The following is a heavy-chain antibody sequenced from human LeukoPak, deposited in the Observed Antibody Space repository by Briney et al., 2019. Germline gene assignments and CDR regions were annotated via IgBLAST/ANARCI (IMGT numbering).Heavy chain of an antibody. CDR1: GFTFSDSY. Sequence: GGSLRLACAASGFTFSDSYMNWIGQAPGKGLEWVSYISSSGSAIYYADSVKGRFTISRDNAKNSLYLQMNSLRADDTAVYYCARVGRNYFDYWGQGTLVTVSS. CDR2: ISSSGSAI. CDR3: ARVGRNYFDY. D-gene: IGHD3-10*01. V-gene: IGHV3-11*04. J-gene: IGHJ4*02.